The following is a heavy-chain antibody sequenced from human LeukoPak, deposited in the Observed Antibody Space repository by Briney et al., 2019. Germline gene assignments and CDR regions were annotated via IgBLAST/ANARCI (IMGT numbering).Heavy chain of an antibody. CDR2: IRYDASNK. V-gene: IGHV3-30*02. J-gene: IGHJ2*01. CDR3: AKYFSSSSLGSWYFDL. Sequence: GGSLRLSCAASGFTFSDYGMHWVRQAPGKGLEWVAFIRYDASNKYYGDSVKGRFTVSRDNFKNTLYLQMNSLRTEDTAVYYCAKYFSSSSLGSWYFDLWGRGALVTVYS. CDR1: GFTFSDYG. D-gene: IGHD6-13*01.